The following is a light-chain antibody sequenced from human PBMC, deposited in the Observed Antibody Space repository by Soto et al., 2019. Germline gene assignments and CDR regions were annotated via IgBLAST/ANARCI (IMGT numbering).Light chain of an antibody. CDR2: DVS. J-gene: IGLJ1*01. V-gene: IGLV2-14*01. Sequence: QAVVTQPASVSGSPGQSITISCTGTSSDVGGYNYVCWYQQHPGKAPKLIIYDVSNRPSGVSNRFSGSKSGNTASLTISGLQAEDEADYYCSSYAGSITLYVFGTGTQLTVL. CDR1: SSDVGGYNY. CDR3: SSYAGSITLYV.